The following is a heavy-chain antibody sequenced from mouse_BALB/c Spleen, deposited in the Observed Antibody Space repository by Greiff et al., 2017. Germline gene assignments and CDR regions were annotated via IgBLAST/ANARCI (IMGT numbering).Heavy chain of an antibody. Sequence: DVKLQESGAELVRSGASVKLSCTASGFNIKDYYMHWVKQRPEQGLEWIGWIDPENGDTGYAPKFQGKATMTADTSSNTAYLQLSSLTSEDTAVYYCNGERAWFAYWGQGTLVTVSA. V-gene: IGHV14-4*02. CDR3: NGERAWFAY. CDR1: GFNIKDYY. J-gene: IGHJ3*01. CDR2: IDPENGDT.